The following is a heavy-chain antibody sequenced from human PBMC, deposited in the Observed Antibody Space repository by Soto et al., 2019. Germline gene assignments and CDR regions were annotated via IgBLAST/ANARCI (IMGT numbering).Heavy chain of an antibody. CDR3: ARDFYDSSGYYPIAY. Sequence: QVQLVESGGGVVQPGRSLRLSCAASGFTFSSYGMHWVRQAPGKGLEWVAVIWSDGGNKYYADSVMGRFTISRDNSKNTLYLQMSGLSAEDTAVYYCARDFYDSSGYYPIAYWGQGTLVTVSS. CDR1: GFTFSSYG. D-gene: IGHD3-22*01. J-gene: IGHJ4*02. CDR2: IWSDGGNK. V-gene: IGHV3-33*01.